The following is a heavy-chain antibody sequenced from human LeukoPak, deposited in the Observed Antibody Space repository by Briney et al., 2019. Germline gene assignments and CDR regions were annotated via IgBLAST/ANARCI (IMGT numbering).Heavy chain of an antibody. CDR1: GYTFTGYY. J-gene: IGHJ5*02. V-gene: IGHV1-2*02. D-gene: IGHD3-10*01. CDR3: AILMVWFGGNWFDP. Sequence: ASVKVSCKASGYTFTGYYMHWVRQAPGQGLEWMGWINPNSGGTNYAQKFQGRVTMTRDTSISTAYMELSRLRSDDTAVYYCAILMVWFGGNWFDPWGQGTLVTVSS. CDR2: INPNSGGT.